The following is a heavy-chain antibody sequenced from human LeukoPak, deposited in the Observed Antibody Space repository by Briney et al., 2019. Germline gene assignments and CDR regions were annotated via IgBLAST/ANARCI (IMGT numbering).Heavy chain of an antibody. CDR1: GFTFSNAW. CDR3: ARDQGSSGDY. V-gene: IGHV3-48*02. J-gene: IGHJ4*02. Sequence: GGSLRLSCAASGFTFSNAWMSWVRQAPGKGLEWVSSISSGRSTIYYADSVKGRFTISRDNAKNSLYLQMNSLRDEDTAVYCCARDQGSSGDYWGQGTLVTVSS. CDR2: ISSGRSTI. D-gene: IGHD3-22*01.